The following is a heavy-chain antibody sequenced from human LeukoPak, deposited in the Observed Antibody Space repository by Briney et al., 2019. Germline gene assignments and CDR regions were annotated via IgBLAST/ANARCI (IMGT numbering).Heavy chain of an antibody. J-gene: IGHJ4*02. V-gene: IGHV3-30-3*01. CDR2: ISYDGSNK. CDR3: ARDTYDYVWGSYRYEDY. D-gene: IGHD3-16*02. CDR1: GFTFSSYA. Sequence: GGSLRLSCAASGFTFSSYAMHWVRQAPGKGLEWVAVISYDGSNKYYADSVKGRFTIPRDNSKNTLYLQMNSLRAEDTAVYYCARDTYDYVWGSYRYEDYWGQGTLVTVSS.